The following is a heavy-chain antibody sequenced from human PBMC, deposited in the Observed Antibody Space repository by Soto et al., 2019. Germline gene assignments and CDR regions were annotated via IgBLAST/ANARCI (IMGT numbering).Heavy chain of an antibody. J-gene: IGHJ3*02. V-gene: IGHV1-2*02. CDR1: GYTFTGYY. D-gene: IGHD3-10*01. CDR3: ASKEGNYYGSGSPPFSGAFDI. CDR2: INPNSGGT. Sequence: GASVKVSCKASGYTFTGYYMHWVRQAPGQGLEWMGWINPNSGGTNYAQKFQGRVTMTRDTSISTAYMELSRLRSDDTAVYYCASKEGNYYGSGSPPFSGAFDIWGQGIMVTVSS.